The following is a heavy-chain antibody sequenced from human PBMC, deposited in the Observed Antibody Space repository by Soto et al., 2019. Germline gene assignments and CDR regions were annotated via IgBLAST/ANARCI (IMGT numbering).Heavy chain of an antibody. CDR3: ARGPGGFGDFSLDY. Sequence: QVQLQESGPGLVKPSETLSLSCGVSGGSISQYYWSWLRQPAGKGLEWIGRIYSGGSTNYNPSLESRVTMSVDTSKNKCSMKLSSVTAADTSVYYCARGPGGFGDFSLDYWGQGTLVTVSS. V-gene: IGHV4-4*07. CDR1: GGSISQYY. D-gene: IGHD3-10*01. CDR2: IYSGGST. J-gene: IGHJ4*02.